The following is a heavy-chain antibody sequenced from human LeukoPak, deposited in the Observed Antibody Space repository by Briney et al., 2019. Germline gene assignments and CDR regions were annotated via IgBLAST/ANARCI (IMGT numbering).Heavy chain of an antibody. CDR1: GGSVSSGSYY. Sequence: SETLSLTCTVSGGSVSSGSYYWSWIRQPPGKGLECSGYIYYRGSTNYNPSLKSRVTISVDTSKNQFSLKLSSVTAADTAVYYCARDPLFDRLDLDTSKWGQGTLVTVSS. D-gene: IGHD1-1*01. CDR3: ARDPLFDRLDLDTSK. J-gene: IGHJ4*02. CDR2: IYYRGST. V-gene: IGHV4-61*01.